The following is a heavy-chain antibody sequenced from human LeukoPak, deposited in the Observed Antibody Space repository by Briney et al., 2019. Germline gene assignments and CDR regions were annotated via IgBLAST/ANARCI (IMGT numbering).Heavy chain of an antibody. CDR3: ASGGHYYDSSGYYPDS. CDR2: INHSGST. D-gene: IGHD3-22*01. J-gene: IGHJ4*02. CDR1: GGSFSGYY. V-gene: IGHV4-34*01. Sequence: ASETLSLTCAVYGGSFSGYYWIWIRQPPGKGLEWIGEINHSGSTNYNPSLKSRVTISVDTSKNQFSLKLSSVTAADTAVYYCASGGHYYDSSGYYPDSWGQGTLVTVSS.